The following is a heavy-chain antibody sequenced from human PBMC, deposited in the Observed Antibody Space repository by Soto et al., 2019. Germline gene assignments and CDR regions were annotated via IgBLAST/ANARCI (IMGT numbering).Heavy chain of an antibody. Sequence: PGGSLRLSCSASGFSFSKAWMNWVRQAPGKGLEWVGRVKSKADGETSDYDVSVKDRFTISRDDSKNTLYLQMSSLRIDDTGVYFCASGDLSDDSYHAMDTWCQEDKLTVSS. CDR3: ASGDLSDDSYHAMDT. CDR1: GFSFSKAW. D-gene: IGHD2-2*01. V-gene: IGHV3-15*07. J-gene: IGHJ6*02. CDR2: VKSKADGETS.